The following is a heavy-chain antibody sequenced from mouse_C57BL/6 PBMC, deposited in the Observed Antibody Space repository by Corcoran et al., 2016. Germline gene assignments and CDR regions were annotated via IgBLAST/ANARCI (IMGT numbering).Heavy chain of an antibody. D-gene: IGHD1-1*01. V-gene: IGHV1-26*01. CDR1: GYTFTDYY. Sequence: EVQLQQSGPELVKPGASVKISCKASGYTFTDYYMNWVKQSHGKSLEWIGDINPNNGGTSYNQKFKGKATLTVDKSSNTAYLQLSSLTSEDTAVYYCRPYGSSYGYVDVWGTGTTVTVSS. J-gene: IGHJ1*03. CDR3: RPYGSSYGYVDV. CDR2: INPNNGGT.